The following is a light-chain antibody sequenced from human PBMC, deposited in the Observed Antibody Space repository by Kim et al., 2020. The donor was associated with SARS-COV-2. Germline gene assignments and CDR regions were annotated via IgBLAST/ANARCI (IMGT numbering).Light chain of an antibody. CDR2: ADY. V-gene: IGLV6-57*01. J-gene: IGLJ3*02. CDR3: QSYDSGNLV. Sequence: NFMLTQPHSVSESPGKTVTISCTRSSGSFASNYVHWYQQRPGSSPTTVIFADYQRPSGVPDRFSGSIDSSSNSASLTISGLKTEDEADYYCQSYDSGNLVFGGETQLTVL. CDR1: SGSFASNY.